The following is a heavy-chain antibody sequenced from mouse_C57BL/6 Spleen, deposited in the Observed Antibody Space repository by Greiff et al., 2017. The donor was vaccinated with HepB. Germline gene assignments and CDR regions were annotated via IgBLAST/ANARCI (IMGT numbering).Heavy chain of an antibody. D-gene: IGHD2-5*01. V-gene: IGHV2-5*01. CDR3: AKKGDSNYGAMDY. CDR1: GFSLTSYG. Sequence: VKVVESGPGLVQPSQSLSITCTVSGFSLTSYGVHWVRQSPGKGLEWLGVIWRGGSTDYNAAFMSRLSITKDNSKSQVFFKMNSLQADDTAIYYCAKKGDSNYGAMDYWGQGTSVTVSS. J-gene: IGHJ4*01. CDR2: IWRGGST.